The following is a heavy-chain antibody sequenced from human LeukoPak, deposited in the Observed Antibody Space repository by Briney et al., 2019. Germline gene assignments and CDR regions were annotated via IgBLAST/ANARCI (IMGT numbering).Heavy chain of an antibody. CDR3: ARGRTTVTTFSVPWFDP. Sequence: GGSLRLSCAASGFNVSSNYMSWVRQAPGKGLEYVSAISSNGGSTYYANSVKGRFTISRDNSKNTLYLQMGSLRAEDMAVYYCARGRTTVTTFSVPWFDPWGQGTLVTVSS. CDR2: ISSNGGST. CDR1: GFNVSSNY. J-gene: IGHJ5*02. D-gene: IGHD4-17*01. V-gene: IGHV3-64*01.